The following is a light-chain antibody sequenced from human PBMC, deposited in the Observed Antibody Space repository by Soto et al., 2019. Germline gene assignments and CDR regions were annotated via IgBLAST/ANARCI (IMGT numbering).Light chain of an antibody. Sequence: QSVLTQPPSASGTPGQRVTISCSGSSSNIGSNTVNWYQQLPGTAPKLLIYSNNQRPSGVTDRFSGSKSGTSASLAISGLQSEDEADYYCAASDDSLNGVFGGGTKLTVL. J-gene: IGLJ3*02. CDR3: AASDDSLNGV. CDR2: SNN. CDR1: SSNIGSNT. V-gene: IGLV1-44*01.